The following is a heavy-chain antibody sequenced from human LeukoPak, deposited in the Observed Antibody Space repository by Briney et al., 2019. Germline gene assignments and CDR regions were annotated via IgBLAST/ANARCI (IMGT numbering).Heavy chain of an antibody. CDR1: GFSFSTSGVH. CDR2: IYWNDDK. V-gene: IGHV2-5*04. D-gene: IGHD1-26*01. Sequence: ESGPTLVKPTQTLTLTCSFSGFSFSTSGVHVGWIRQSPGKALEWLALIYWNDDKYYSPSLKNRLTMTKDTSKKQVVLTMTNMDPVDTGTYYCVHDVGGSYYAHWGQGTLVTVSS. J-gene: IGHJ4*02. CDR3: VHDVGGSYYAH.